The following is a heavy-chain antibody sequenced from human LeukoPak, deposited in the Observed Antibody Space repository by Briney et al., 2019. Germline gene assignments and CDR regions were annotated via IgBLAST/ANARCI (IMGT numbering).Heavy chain of an antibody. V-gene: IGHV1-2*02. CDR2: INPNSGDT. CDR3: ARDLGGDY. CDR1: GYTFTGYY. Sequence: SSVNVSCKASGYTFTGYYMHWVRQAPGQGLEWMGWINPNSGDTNYAQKFQGRVTMTRDTSISTAYMELSRLRSDDTAVYYCARDLGGDYWGQGTLVTVSS. J-gene: IGHJ4*02.